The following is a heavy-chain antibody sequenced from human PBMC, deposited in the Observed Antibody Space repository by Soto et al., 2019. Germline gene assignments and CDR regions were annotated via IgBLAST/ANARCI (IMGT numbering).Heavy chain of an antibody. CDR2: ILPLFGTA. CDR1: GVTFTNYG. D-gene: IGHD5-18*01. Sequence: QVQLEQSGAEVKKPGSSVKVSCKASGVTFTNYGFTWVRRAPGQGLEWMGGILPLFGTANYAQNFQGRLTITADESTSTAYMELSSLRYEDTAVYYCARWTAMVTSTQDDFYYGMDAWGLGTTVTVSS. V-gene: IGHV1-69*01. J-gene: IGHJ6*02. CDR3: ARWTAMVTSTQDDFYYGMDA.